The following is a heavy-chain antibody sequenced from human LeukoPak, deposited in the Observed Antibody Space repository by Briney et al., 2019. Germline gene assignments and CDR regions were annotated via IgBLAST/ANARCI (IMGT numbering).Heavy chain of an antibody. J-gene: IGHJ4*02. Sequence: GGSLRLSCAASGFTFSNYWVHWVRQAPGKGPVWVSRIKSDGSSTRFADSVQGRFTVSRDKGKNTLYLQMNSLRAEDTAVYYCARGGDSSNWYPGYFDYWGQGALVTVSS. D-gene: IGHD6-13*01. CDR1: GFTFSNYW. CDR2: IKSDGSST. V-gene: IGHV3-74*01. CDR3: ARGGDSSNWYPGYFDY.